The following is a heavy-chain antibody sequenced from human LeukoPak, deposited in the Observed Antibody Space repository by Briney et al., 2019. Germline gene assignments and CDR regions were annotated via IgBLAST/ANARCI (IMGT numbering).Heavy chain of an antibody. CDR3: ATRGEGRWLQSDAFDI. D-gene: IGHD5-24*01. V-gene: IGHV1-69*04. CDR2: IIPILGIA. Sequence: SVKVSCKASGGTFSSYAIGWVRQAPGQGLEWMGRIIPILGIANYAQKFQGRVMITADKSTSTAYMELSSPRSEDTAVYYCATRGEGRWLQSDAFDIWGQGTMVTVSS. J-gene: IGHJ3*02. CDR1: GGTFSSYA.